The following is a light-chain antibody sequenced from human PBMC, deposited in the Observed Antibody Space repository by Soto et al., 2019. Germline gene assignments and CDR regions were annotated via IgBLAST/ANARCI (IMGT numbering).Light chain of an antibody. CDR3: QQRSKWPL. V-gene: IGKV3-11*01. Sequence: EIVLTQSPATLSLSPGDRATLSCRASQSISSYLAWYQQKPGQAPRLLIYDASIRATGIPASSRGSGSGTDFTLNISRLEPEDFAVYYCQQRSKWPLFGPGTKVDIX. CDR1: QSISSY. CDR2: DAS. J-gene: IGKJ3*01.